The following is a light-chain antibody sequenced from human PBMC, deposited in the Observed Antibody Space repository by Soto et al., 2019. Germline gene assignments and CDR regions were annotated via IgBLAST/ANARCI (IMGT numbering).Light chain of an antibody. CDR2: GTS. CDR1: QSVSATY. Sequence: EIVLTQSPATLSLSPGERATLSCRASQSVSATYLAWYQQRPPQPPSLLIYGTSTRSTGIPDRFIGSGSGTDFTLTITRLEPEDFALYYCQQYGSSPWTFGQGTKVDSK. V-gene: IGKV3-20*01. J-gene: IGKJ1*01. CDR3: QQYGSSPWT.